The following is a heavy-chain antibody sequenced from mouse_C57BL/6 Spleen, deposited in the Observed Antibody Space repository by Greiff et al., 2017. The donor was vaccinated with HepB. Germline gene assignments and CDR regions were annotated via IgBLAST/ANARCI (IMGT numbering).Heavy chain of an antibody. CDR2: IDPETGGT. J-gene: IGHJ2*01. Sequence: QVQLKESGAELVRPGASVTLSCKASGYTFTDYEMHWVKQTPVHGLEWIGAIDPETGGTAYNQKFKGKAILTADKSSSTAYMELRSLTSEDSAVYYCTSPPITTVVDYWGQGTTLTVSS. D-gene: IGHD1-1*01. V-gene: IGHV1-15*01. CDR1: GYTFTDYE. CDR3: TSPPITTVVDY.